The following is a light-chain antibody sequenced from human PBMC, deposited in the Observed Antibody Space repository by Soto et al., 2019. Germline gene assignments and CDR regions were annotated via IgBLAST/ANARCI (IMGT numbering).Light chain of an antibody. CDR3: QQYDSLSS. Sequence: DIQMTQSPSTLSAFVGDRVTITCRASQSVSGWVAWYQQKPGKAPKLLISKASNLESGVPSRFSGSQSGTKFTLTISSLQPDDLGNYYCQQYDSLSSFGQGTKVEIK. CDR2: KAS. J-gene: IGKJ2*01. CDR1: QSVSGW. V-gene: IGKV1-5*03.